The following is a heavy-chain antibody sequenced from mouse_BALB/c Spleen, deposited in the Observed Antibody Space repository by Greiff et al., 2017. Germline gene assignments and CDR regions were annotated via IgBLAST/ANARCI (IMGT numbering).Heavy chain of an antibody. CDR3: ASTYYYGSSLFAY. J-gene: IGHJ3*01. CDR2: IWGGGST. D-gene: IGHD1-1*01. V-gene: IGHV2-6-4*01. Sequence: QVQLKESGPGLVAPSQSLSITCTVSGFSLSRYSVHWVRQPPGKGLEWLGMIWGGGSTDYNSALKSRLSISKDNSKSQVFLKMNSLQTDDTAMYYCASTYYYGSSLFAYWGQGTLVTVSA. CDR1: GFSLSRYS.